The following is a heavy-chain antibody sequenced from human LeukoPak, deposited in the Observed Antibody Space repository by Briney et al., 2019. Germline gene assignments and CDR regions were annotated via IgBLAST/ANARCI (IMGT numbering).Heavy chain of an antibody. CDR3: AKDQWIEQMLGSHCDY. D-gene: IGHD5-12*01. V-gene: IGHV3-30*02. J-gene: IGHJ4*02. CDR2: IRYDGSNS. Sequence: GGSLRLSCVGSRFTFSSYGMHWVRQAPGEGLEWVAFIRYDGSNSYYIDSVKGRFTISRDNSKNTLYLQMNSLRAEDTAVYYCAKDQWIEQMLGSHCDYWGQGTLVTVSS. CDR1: RFTFSSYG.